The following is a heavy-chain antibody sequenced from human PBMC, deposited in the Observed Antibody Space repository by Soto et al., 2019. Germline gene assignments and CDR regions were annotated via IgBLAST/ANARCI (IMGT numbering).Heavy chain of an antibody. D-gene: IGHD2-2*01. CDR1: GGSISSNKW. V-gene: IGHV4-4*02. J-gene: IGHJ6*02. Sequence: SETLSLTCAVYGGSISSNKWWSWVRQPPGKGLEWIGEIYHSGSTNYNPSHKSRVTISLDKSKNQFSLKLTSVTAADSAVYYCARDDHIVVVPTSLGAMDVWGQGTTVTVSS. CDR3: ARDDHIVVVPTSLGAMDV. CDR2: IYHSGST.